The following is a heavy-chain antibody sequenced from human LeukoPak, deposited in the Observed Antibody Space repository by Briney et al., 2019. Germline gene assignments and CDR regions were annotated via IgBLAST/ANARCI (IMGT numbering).Heavy chain of an antibody. J-gene: IGHJ4*02. CDR1: AGSTSSGDYY. Sequence: SETLSLTCIVSAGSTSSGDYYCSWIRQPAGKGLEWIGRIYTRGNTNYNPSLRSRVTMSVDTSQNHFSLTLSSVTAADTAVYYCTTIEYSSSIVYWGQGTLVTVSS. V-gene: IGHV4-61*02. D-gene: IGHD6-6*01. CDR2: IYTRGNT. CDR3: TTIEYSSSIVY.